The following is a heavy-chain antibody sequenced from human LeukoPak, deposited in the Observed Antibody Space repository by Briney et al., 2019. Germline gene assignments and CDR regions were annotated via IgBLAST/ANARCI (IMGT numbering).Heavy chain of an antibody. CDR2: IKQDGSEK. D-gene: IGHD3-10*01. CDR1: GFTFSSYW. Sequence: GGSLRLYSAASGFTFSSYWMSWVRQPPGKGLEWLANIKQDGSEKYYVDSVKGRFTISRDNAKNSLYLQINSLRAEDTAVYYCARDQTPMVREAWYDAFDIWGQGTMVAVSS. V-gene: IGHV3-7*01. J-gene: IGHJ3*02. CDR3: ARDQTPMVREAWYDAFDI.